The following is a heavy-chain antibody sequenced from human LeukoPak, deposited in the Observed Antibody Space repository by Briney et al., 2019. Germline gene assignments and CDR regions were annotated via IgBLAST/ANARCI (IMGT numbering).Heavy chain of an antibody. Sequence: SETLSLTCTVSGASISSSSHYWGWIRQPPGKGLEWIGSIYYSGSTYYNPSLPSLKSRVTISIDMSKDQFSLKLSSVTAADTAVYYCASTYPGSSWRYWGQGTLVTVSS. D-gene: IGHD6-13*01. J-gene: IGHJ4*02. CDR2: IYYSGST. CDR1: GASISSSSHY. V-gene: IGHV4-39*07. CDR3: ASTYPGSSWRY.